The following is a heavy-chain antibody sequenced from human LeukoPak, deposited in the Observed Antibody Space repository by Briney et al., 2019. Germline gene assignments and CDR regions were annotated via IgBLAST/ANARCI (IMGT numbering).Heavy chain of an antibody. J-gene: IGHJ3*02. CDR2: ISYDGSNK. CDR3: ASHDYGDLPGHAFDI. D-gene: IGHD4-17*01. V-gene: IGHV3-30*03. CDR1: IHFRYHG. Sequence: GFLRLLLSSPGIHFRYHGLHRVRQAPGKGLEWVAVISYDGSNKYYADSVKGRFTISRDNSKNTLYLQMNSLRAEDTAVYYCASHDYGDLPGHAFDIWGQGTMVTVSS.